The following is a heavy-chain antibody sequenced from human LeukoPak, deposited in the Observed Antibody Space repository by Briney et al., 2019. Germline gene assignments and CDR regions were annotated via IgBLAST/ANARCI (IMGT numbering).Heavy chain of an antibody. CDR2: ISNSRNYI. D-gene: IGHD6-19*01. J-gene: IGHJ4*02. CDR1: GFTFSSYS. CDR3: ARDLGSYSSGWYMGFDY. V-gene: IGHV3-21*01. Sequence: GGSLRLSCAASGFTFSSYSMSWVRQAPGKGLEWVSSISNSRNYIYYADSVKGRFTISRDNAKNSLYLQMNSLRAEDTAIYYCARDLGSYSSGWYMGFDYWGQGTLVTVSS.